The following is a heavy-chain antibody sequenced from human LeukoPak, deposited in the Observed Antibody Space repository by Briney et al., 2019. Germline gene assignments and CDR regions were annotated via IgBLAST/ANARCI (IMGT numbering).Heavy chain of an antibody. CDR2: IYSSGNS. Sequence: PGGSLRLSCAASGFTVSDNYIAWVRQAPGKGLEWVSVIYSSGNSYNADSVRGRFSISRDNSGNMVYLQMNSLRADDTAVYYGARGFCSTTNCLSQFDPWGQGTLVTVSS. D-gene: IGHD2-2*01. CDR1: GFTVSDNY. CDR3: ARGFCSTTNCLSQFDP. V-gene: IGHV3-53*01. J-gene: IGHJ5*02.